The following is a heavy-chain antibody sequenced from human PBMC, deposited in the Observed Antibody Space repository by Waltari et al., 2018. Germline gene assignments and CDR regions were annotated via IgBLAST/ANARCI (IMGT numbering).Heavy chain of an antibody. CDR1: GDSVSNNYW. Sequence: QLQLQQSGPGLVKPSESLFLSCAVSGDSVSNNYWWSWVRQPPGKGLEWIGQIHGTGKTNYNPSLESRVTVSMDTSNNQFSLRVTSPTAADPAVYFCARDRGRGLYLDSWGQGTLVTVS. CDR3: ARDRGRGLYLDS. CDR2: IHGTGKT. J-gene: IGHJ4*02. D-gene: IGHD1-26*01. V-gene: IGHV4-4*02.